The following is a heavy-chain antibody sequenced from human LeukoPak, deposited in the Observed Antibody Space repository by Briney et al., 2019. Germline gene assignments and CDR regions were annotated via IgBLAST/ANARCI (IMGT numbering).Heavy chain of an antibody. CDR2: INPNSGGT. V-gene: IGHV1-2*02. J-gene: IGHJ4*02. Sequence: ASVKVSCKASGYTFTGYYMHWVRQAPGQGLEWMGWINPNSGGTNYAQKFQGRVTMTRDTSISTAYMELSRLRPDDTAVYYCARAETYSSGRFDYWGQGTLVTVSS. CDR1: GYTFTGYY. D-gene: IGHD6-19*01. CDR3: ARAETYSSGRFDY.